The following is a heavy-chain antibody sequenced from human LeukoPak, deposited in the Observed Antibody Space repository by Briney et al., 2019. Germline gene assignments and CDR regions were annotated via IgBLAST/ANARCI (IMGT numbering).Heavy chain of an antibody. Sequence: GASVKVSCKASGYTFTGYYMHWVRQAPGQGLEWMGWINPNSGGTNYAQKFQGWVTMTRDTSISTAYMELSRLRSDDTAVYYCARGAYCSGGSCYSVWFDPWGQGTLVTVSS. CDR1: GYTFTGYY. D-gene: IGHD2-15*01. CDR2: INPNSGGT. CDR3: ARGAYCSGGSCYSVWFDP. V-gene: IGHV1-2*04. J-gene: IGHJ5*02.